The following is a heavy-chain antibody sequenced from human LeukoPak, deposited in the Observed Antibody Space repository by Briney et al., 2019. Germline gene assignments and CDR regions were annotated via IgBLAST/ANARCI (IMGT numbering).Heavy chain of an antibody. CDR1: GGSFSGYY. Sequence: PSETLSLTCAVYGGSFSGYYWSWIRQPPGKGLEWIGEINHSGSTNYNPSLKSRVTISVDTSKNQFSLKLSSVTAADTAVYYCARAYFYYYYGMDVWGQGTTDTVSS. CDR2: INHSGST. J-gene: IGHJ6*02. CDR3: ARAYFYYYYGMDV. V-gene: IGHV4-34*01.